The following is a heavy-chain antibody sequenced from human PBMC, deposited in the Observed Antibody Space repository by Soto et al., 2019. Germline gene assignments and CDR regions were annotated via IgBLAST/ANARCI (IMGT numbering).Heavy chain of an antibody. CDR2: IFHSGST. D-gene: IGHD3-3*01. J-gene: IGHJ4*02. CDR3: ASLYYDCSSGSLHYFAY. V-gene: IGHV4-59*08. CDR1: GASIGSYY. Sequence: SETLSLTCTVSGASIGSYYWSWIRQPPGKGLEWIGYIFHSGSTKYNPSLKSRVTISIDTSKNQFSLKLSSVTAADTAVYFCASLYYDCSSGSLHYFAYWGEGTLVTVCS.